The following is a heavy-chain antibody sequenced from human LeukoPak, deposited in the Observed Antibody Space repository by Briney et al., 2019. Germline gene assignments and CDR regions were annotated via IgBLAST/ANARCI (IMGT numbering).Heavy chain of an antibody. CDR2: INPNSGGT. J-gene: IGHJ5*02. Sequence: GASVKVSCKASGYTFTGYYMHWVRQAPGQGLEWMGWINPNSGGTNHVQKFQGRVTMTRDTSISTAYMELNRLRSDDTAVYYCARANRRELYIKNNWFDPWGQGALVTVSS. CDR1: GYTFTGYY. CDR3: ARANRRELYIKNNWFDP. D-gene: IGHD2-8*01. V-gene: IGHV1-2*02.